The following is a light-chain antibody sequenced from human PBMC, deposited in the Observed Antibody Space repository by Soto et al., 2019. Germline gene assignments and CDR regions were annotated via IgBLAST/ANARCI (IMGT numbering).Light chain of an antibody. J-gene: IGKJ1*01. Sequence: EIVMTQSPATLSVSPGERATLSCRASQSVSSNLAWYQQKPGQAPRVLIHSAYSRAKGIPDRFSGSGSGTDFTLTISRMEPEDFAVYYCQQYGSSPRTFGQGTKVDI. CDR3: QQYGSSPRT. CDR1: QSVSSN. CDR2: SAY. V-gene: IGKV3-20*01.